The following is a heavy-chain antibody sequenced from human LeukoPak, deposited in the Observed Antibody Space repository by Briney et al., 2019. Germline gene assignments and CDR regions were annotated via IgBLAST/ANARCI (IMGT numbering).Heavy chain of an antibody. D-gene: IGHD6-6*01. CDR1: GGSFSGYY. V-gene: IGHV4-34*01. CDR3: ARGLEARDFDY. CDR2: INHSGST. J-gene: IGHJ4*02. Sequence: KPSETLSLTCAVYGGSFSGYYWSWIRQPPGKGLEWIGEINHSGSTNYNPSLKSRVTISVDTSKNQFFLKLSSVTAADTAVYYCARGLEARDFDYWGQGTLVTVSS.